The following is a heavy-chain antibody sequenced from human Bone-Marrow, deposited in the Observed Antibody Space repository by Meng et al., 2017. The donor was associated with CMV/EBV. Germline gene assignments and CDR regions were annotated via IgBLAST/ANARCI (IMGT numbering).Heavy chain of an antibody. CDR3: ARVKLLGNYGMDV. D-gene: IGHD2-21*02. CDR1: GFPFISYS. Sequence: GGSLRLSCVASGFPFISYSMNWVRQAPGKGLEWVSYISSRSTTIYYSDTVKGRFTISRDNGKNSLYLQMNSLRAEDTAVYYCARVKLLGNYGMDVWGQGTTVTVSS. J-gene: IGHJ6*02. CDR2: ISSRSTTI. V-gene: IGHV3-48*04.